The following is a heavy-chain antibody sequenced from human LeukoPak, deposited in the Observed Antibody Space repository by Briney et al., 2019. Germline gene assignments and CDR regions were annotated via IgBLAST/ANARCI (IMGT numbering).Heavy chain of an antibody. D-gene: IGHD1-1*01. J-gene: IGHJ5*02. Sequence: ASVKVSCKASGYTFTSYYMHWVRQAPGQGLEWRGIINPSGGSTSYAQKFQGRVTMTRDMSTSTVYMELSSLRSEDTAVYYCARDHTGHGFDPWGQGTLVTVSS. CDR2: INPSGGST. V-gene: IGHV1-46*01. CDR1: GYTFTSYY. CDR3: ARDHTGHGFDP.